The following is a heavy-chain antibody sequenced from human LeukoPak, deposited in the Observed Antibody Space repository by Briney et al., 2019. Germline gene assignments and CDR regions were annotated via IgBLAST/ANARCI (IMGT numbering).Heavy chain of an antibody. CDR2: IKEDGSEK. V-gene: IGHV3-7*01. D-gene: IGHD3-16*01. CDR1: GITISSYW. CDR3: EAFYYDESGWGDASDM. Sequence: GGSLRLSCAAPGITISSYWMSWVRQAPGKGLEWVANIKEDGSEKYYVDSVKGRFTISRDNAKKSLYLQMNRLRAEDTAVYYCEAFYYDESGWGDASDMWGQGTMVTVSS. J-gene: IGHJ3*02.